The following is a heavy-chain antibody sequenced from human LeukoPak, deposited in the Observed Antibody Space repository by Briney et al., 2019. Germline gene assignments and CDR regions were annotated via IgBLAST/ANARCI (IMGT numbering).Heavy chain of an antibody. J-gene: IGHJ4*02. CDR3: ARAITLSRSPAY. D-gene: IGHD1-14*01. CDR1: GFAFSSLY. Sequence: GGSLRLSSAASGFAFSSLYMHWVRQAPGQGLVWVSRINIDGSSTTYADSVKGRFTISRDNTKNTLYLQMNSLRAEDTAVYYCARAITLSRSPAYWGQGTLVTVSS. CDR2: INIDGSST. V-gene: IGHV3-74*01.